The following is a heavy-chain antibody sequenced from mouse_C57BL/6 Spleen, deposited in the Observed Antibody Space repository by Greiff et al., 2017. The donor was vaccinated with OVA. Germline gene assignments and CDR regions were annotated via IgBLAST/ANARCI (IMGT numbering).Heavy chain of an antibody. CDR2: IDPENGDT. CDR3: TTQGQRRLAWFAY. Sequence: EVQLQQSGAELVRPGASVKLSCTASGFNIKDDYMHWVKQRPEQGLEWIGWIDPENGDTEYASKFQGKATITADTSSNTAYLQLSSLTSEDTAVYYCTTQGQRRLAWFAYWGQGTLVTVSA. CDR1: GFNIKDDY. D-gene: IGHD3-2*02. V-gene: IGHV14-4*01. J-gene: IGHJ3*01.